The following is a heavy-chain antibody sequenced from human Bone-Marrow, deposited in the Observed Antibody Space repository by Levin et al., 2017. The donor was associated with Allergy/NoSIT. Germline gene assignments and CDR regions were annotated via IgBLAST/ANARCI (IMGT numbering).Heavy chain of an antibody. CDR3: GGVMTAIIAFDI. CDR2: IYASGST. V-gene: IGHV3-53*01. CDR1: GFDVSSNY. D-gene: IGHD3-3*01. Sequence: PGGSLRLSCAASGFDVSSNYMTWVRQTPGKGLEWVSIIYASGSTFYRESVQGRFTISRDNSRNTVSLQMNSLRAEDTGVYYCGGVMTAIIAFDIWGQGTVVTVSS. J-gene: IGHJ3*02.